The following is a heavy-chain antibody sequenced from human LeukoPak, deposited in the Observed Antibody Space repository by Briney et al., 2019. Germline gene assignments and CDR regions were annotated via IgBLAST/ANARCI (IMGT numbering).Heavy chain of an antibody. CDR2: FSDNSGST. J-gene: IGHJ4*02. V-gene: IGHV3-23*01. D-gene: IGHD6-19*01. CDR1: GFTFSSYA. Sequence: QPGGSLRVSCAASGFTFSSYAMSWVRQAPGKGLEWVSGFSDNSGSTYYADSVKGRFTISRDNSKDTLYLQMDGLRAEDTAIYYCAKVYTTGWSYFDYWGQGILVTVSS. CDR3: AKVYTTGWSYFDY.